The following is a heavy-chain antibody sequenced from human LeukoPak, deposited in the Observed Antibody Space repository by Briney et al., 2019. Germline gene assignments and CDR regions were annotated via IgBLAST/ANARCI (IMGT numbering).Heavy chain of an antibody. CDR3: ASDRRYCSSTSCYGWFDP. J-gene: IGHJ5*02. CDR1: GYTFTGYY. D-gene: IGHD2-2*01. Sequence: ASVKVSCKASGYTFTGYYMHWVRQAPGQGLEWMGWINPNSGGTNYAQKFQGRVTMTRDTSISTAYMELSRLRSDDTAVYYCASDRRYCSSTSCYGWFDPWGQGTLVTVSS. CDR2: INPNSGGT. V-gene: IGHV1-2*02.